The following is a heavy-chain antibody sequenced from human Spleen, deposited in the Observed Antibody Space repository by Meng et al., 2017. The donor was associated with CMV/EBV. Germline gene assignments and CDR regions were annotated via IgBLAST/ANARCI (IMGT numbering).Heavy chain of an antibody. V-gene: IGHV4-34*01. CDR1: GASSSGYY. Sequence: SETLSLTCAVYGASSSGYYWSWIRQPPGKGLEWSGEINHSGSTNYNPSLKSRVTISVDTSKNQFTMKLSSVTAADTAVYYCARDQKNKQIVPTYYYGMDVWGQGTTVTVSS. CDR2: INHSGST. J-gene: IGHJ6*02. CDR3: ARDQKNKQIVPTYYYGMDV. D-gene: IGHD6-6*01.